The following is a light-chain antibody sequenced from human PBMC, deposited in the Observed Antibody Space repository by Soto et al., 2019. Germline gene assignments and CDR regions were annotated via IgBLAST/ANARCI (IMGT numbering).Light chain of an antibody. V-gene: IGKV1-39*01. CDR2: AAS. CDR3: QQTRRAPRT. CDR1: QPISSY. Sequence: DIQMTQSPASLSASVGDRVAITCRASQPISSYLNWYQHKPGKAPTLLIYAASNLQGGVPSRFSGSGSGTNFTLCISSLELEDFATYYCQQTRRAPRTFGPGTKLEIK. J-gene: IGKJ2*01.